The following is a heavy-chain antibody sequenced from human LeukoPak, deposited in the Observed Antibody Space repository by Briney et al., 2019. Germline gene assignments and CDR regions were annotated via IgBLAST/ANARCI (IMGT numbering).Heavy chain of an antibody. D-gene: IGHD2-2*01. Sequence: ASVKVSCKASGYTLTSYDINWVRQATGQGLEWMGWMNPNSGNTGYAQKFQGRVTMTRNTSISTAYMELSSLRSEDTAVYYCASAVGYCSSTSCFSRYYYYGMDVWGQGTTVTVSS. CDR2: MNPNSGNT. CDR1: GYTLTSYD. V-gene: IGHV1-8*01. CDR3: ASAVGYCSSTSCFSRYYYYGMDV. J-gene: IGHJ6*02.